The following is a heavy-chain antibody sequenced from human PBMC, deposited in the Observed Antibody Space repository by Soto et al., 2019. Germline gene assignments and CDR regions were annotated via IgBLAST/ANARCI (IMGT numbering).Heavy chain of an antibody. CDR1: GGTFSSYA. D-gene: IGHD3-22*01. J-gene: IGHJ4*02. Sequence: QVQLVQSGAEVKKPGSSVKVSCKASGGTFSSYAISWVRQAPGQGLEWMGGIIPIFGTANYAQKFQGRVTSTADESTSTAYMELSSLRSEDTAVYYCARDSPYDSSGYVPSFDYWGQATLVTVSS. CDR3: ARDSPYDSSGYVPSFDY. CDR2: IIPIFGTA. V-gene: IGHV1-69*01.